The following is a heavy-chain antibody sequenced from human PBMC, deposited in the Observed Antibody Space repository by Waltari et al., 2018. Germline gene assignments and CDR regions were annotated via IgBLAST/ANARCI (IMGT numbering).Heavy chain of an antibody. D-gene: IGHD6-19*01. CDR3: LKPHVAVAGVDAFDV. CDR2: ISGGGRGT. Sequence: EVRLLESGGGLVQPGGSLRLSCAASGITLVDYAMYWARQAPGRGPEWVASISGGGRGTYYADSVKGRFTISRDTSTNTVYLQLNSLRAEDTAVYYCLKPHVAVAGVDAFDVWGPGTLVTVSS. J-gene: IGHJ3*01. V-gene: IGHV3-23*01. CDR1: GITLVDYA.